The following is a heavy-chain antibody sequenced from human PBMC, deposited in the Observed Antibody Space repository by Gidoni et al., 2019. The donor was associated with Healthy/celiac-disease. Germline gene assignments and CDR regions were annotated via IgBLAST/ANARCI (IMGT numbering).Heavy chain of an antibody. CDR2: LYHSGST. CDR3: AIVTNYPYYFDY. CDR1: GYSISSGHY. J-gene: IGHJ4*02. D-gene: IGHD1-7*01. Sequence: QVQLQESGPGLVTPSETLSLTRTVSGYSISSGHYWRWIRQHPGKGLEWIGSLYHSGSTYYNPSLKSRVTISVDTSKNQFSLKLSSVTAADTAVYYCAIVTNYPYYFDYWGQGTLVTVSS. V-gene: IGHV4-38-2*02.